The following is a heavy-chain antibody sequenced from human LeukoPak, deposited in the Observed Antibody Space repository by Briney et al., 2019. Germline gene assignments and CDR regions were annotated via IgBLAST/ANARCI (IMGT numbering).Heavy chain of an antibody. D-gene: IGHD2-2*01. Sequence: QPGGSLRLSCAASGFTFSSYGMHWVRQAPGKGLEWVAFIRYDGSNKYYADSVKGRFTISRDNSKNTLYLQMNSLRAEDTAVYYCAKVGDIVVVPAARGRPHYYYYYMDVWGKGTTVTVSS. CDR2: IRYDGSNK. CDR1: GFTFSSYG. V-gene: IGHV3-30*02. CDR3: AKVGDIVVVPAARGRPHYYYYYMDV. J-gene: IGHJ6*03.